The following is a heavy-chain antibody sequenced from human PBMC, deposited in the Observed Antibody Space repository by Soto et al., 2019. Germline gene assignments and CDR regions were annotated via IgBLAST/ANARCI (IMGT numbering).Heavy chain of an antibody. D-gene: IGHD2-2*01. CDR3: ARDTYCSSTSCSELWAY. V-gene: IGHV1-46*01. J-gene: IGHJ4*02. CDR2: INPSGGST. Sequence: ASVKVSCKASGYTFTSYYMHWVRQAPGLGLEWMGIINPSGGSTSYAQKFQGRVTMTRDTSTSTVYMELSSLRSEDTAVYYCARDTYCSSTSCSELWAYWGQGTLVTVSS. CDR1: GYTFTSYY.